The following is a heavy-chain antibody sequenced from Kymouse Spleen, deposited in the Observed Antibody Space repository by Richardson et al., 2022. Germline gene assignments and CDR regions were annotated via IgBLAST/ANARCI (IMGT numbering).Heavy chain of an antibody. CDR3: ARIAAAGTIWFDP. J-gene: IGHJ5*02. V-gene: IGHV4-61*01. Sequence: QVQLQESGPGLVKPSETLSLTCTVSGGSVSSGSYYWSWIRQPPGKGLEWIGYIYYSGSTNYNPSLKSRVTISVDTSKNQFSLKLSSVTAADTAVYYCARIAAAGTIWFDPWGQGTLVTVSS. CDR1: GGSVSSGSYY. D-gene: IGHD6-13*01. CDR2: IYYSGST.